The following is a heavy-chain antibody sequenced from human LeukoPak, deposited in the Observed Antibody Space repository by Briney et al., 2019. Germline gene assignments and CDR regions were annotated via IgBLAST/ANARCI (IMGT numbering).Heavy chain of an antibody. V-gene: IGHV3-7*01. J-gene: IGHJ4*02. Sequence: GGSLRLSCAASGFTFSRCWMSWVRQAPGKGLEWVANIREDGSEKYYVDSVKGRFTISRDNAKNSLYLQMNSLRAEDTAVYYCADGPRYCSVGTCYLMEWGQGTLVTVSS. D-gene: IGHD2-15*01. CDR1: GFTFSRCW. CDR3: ADGPRYCSVGTCYLME. CDR2: IREDGSEK.